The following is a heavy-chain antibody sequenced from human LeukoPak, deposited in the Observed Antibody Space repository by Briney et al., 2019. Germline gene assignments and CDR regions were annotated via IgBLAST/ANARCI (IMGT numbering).Heavy chain of an antibody. CDR2: ISSSSSYI. Sequence: PGGSLRLSCAASGFTFSSYSMNWVRQAPGKGLEWVSSISSSSSYIYYADSVKGRFTISRDNAKNSLYLQMNSLRAEDTAVYYCARGDSSGWFHFDYWGQGTLVTVSS. J-gene: IGHJ4*02. V-gene: IGHV3-21*01. CDR1: GFTFSSYS. D-gene: IGHD6-19*01. CDR3: ARGDSSGWFHFDY.